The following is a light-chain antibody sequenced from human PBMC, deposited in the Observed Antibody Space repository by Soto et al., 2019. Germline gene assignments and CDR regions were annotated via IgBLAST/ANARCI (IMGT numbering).Light chain of an antibody. CDR3: QQYNNLPRT. CDR2: GAS. V-gene: IGKV3-15*01. Sequence: EIVMTQSPATLSVSPGERATLSCRASQSVNTNLAWYQQKPGQATRLLIYGASTRATGIPARFSGSGSGTEFTVTISSLQSEDFAVYYCQQYNNLPRTFGQGTKVEIK. CDR1: QSVNTN. J-gene: IGKJ1*01.